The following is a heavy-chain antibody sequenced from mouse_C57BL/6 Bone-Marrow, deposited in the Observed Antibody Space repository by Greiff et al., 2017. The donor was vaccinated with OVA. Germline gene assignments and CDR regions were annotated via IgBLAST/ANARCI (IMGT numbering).Heavy chain of an antibody. Sequence: VQLVESGPGLVAPSQSLSITCTVSGFSLTSYGVHWVRQPPGTGLEWLVVIWSDGSTTYNSALKSRLSISKDNSKSQVFLTMNSLQTDDTAVYYCARHHPDYYGSLDYWGQGTTLTVSS. CDR3: ARHHPDYYGSLDY. D-gene: IGHD1-1*01. CDR1: GFSLTSYG. J-gene: IGHJ2*01. V-gene: IGHV2-6-1*01. CDR2: IWSDGST.